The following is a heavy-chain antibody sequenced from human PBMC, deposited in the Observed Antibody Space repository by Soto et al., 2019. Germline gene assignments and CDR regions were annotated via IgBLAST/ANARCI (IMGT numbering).Heavy chain of an antibody. V-gene: IGHV3-30-3*01. CDR1: GFTFSSST. Sequence: VGSLRLSCAASGFTFSSSTMHWVRQAPGKGLGWVAVISSDGSNKYYPDSVKGRFTISRDNSKNTLYLQMNSLRAEDTAVYYCARDQIVGVPDYFDDWGQGTLVTVSS. J-gene: IGHJ4*02. D-gene: IGHD1-26*01. CDR2: ISSDGSNK. CDR3: ARDQIVGVPDYFDD.